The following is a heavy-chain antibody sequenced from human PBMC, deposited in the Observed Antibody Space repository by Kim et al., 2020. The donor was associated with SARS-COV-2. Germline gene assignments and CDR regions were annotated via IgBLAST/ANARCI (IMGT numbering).Heavy chain of an antibody. CDR1: GFNVRNNY. V-gene: IGHV3-66*01. CDR2: INSGGNT. D-gene: IGHD6-13*01. CDR3: ARVHIEAGDIDAFDI. J-gene: IGHJ3*02. Sequence: GGSLRLSCAASGFNVRNNYMTWVRQAPGKGLEWVSIINSGGNTYYADSVTGRLTISRDNCKNTLYLQMNSLRAEDTAVYYCARVHIEAGDIDAFDIWGQGTMVAVSS.